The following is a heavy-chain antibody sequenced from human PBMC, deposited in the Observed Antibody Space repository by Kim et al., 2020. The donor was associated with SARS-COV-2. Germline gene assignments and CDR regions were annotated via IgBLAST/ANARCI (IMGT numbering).Heavy chain of an antibody. D-gene: IGHD7-27*01. CDR3: ARQMSGRFDF. J-gene: IGHJ4*02. CDR1: GDSVSSYTAA. V-gene: IGHV6-1*01. CDR2: TYFRFKWST. Sequence: SQTLSLTCAVSGDSVSSYTAAWNWIRQSPSRCLECLGRTYFRFKWSTNYAVSVQSRININADTSTNKFCLQLNSVTPEDTALYYCARQMSGRFDFWGQGTLVTVSS.